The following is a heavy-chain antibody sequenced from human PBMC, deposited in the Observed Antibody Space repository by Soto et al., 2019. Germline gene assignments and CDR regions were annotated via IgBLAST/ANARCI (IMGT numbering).Heavy chain of an antibody. Sequence: PGGSLRLSCGASGFTFSSYSMNWVRQAPVKGLEWVSYISSSSSTIYYADSVKGRFTISRDNAKNSLYLQMNSLRDEDTAVYYCARESLPYSGSYYGMDVWGQGTTVTVSS. CDR1: GFTFSSYS. J-gene: IGHJ6*02. V-gene: IGHV3-48*02. CDR2: ISSSSSTI. CDR3: ARESLPYSGSYYGMDV. D-gene: IGHD1-26*01.